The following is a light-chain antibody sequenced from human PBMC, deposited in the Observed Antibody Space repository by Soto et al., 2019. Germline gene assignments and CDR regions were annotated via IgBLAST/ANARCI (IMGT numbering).Light chain of an antibody. CDR1: NSDVGTYNY. Sequence: QSVLAQPPSASGSPGQSVTITCTGTNSDVGTYNYVSWYQHHPGKAPKFMIYEVSKRPLGVPDCFSGSKSGNTASLTVSGLQAEDEADYYCSSYAGSNNLVFGGGTQLTVL. CDR2: EVS. J-gene: IGLJ2*01. CDR3: SSYAGSNNLV. V-gene: IGLV2-8*01.